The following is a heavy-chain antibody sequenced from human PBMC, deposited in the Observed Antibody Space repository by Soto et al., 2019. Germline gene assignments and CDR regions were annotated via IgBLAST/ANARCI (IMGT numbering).Heavy chain of an antibody. J-gene: IGHJ6*02. D-gene: IGHD2-2*01. CDR1: VGSFRNAA. CDR2: IMPIFRTP. V-gene: IGHV1-69*12. CDR3: ARETDQLQLGANYYYIFDV. Sequence: QVQLEQSGAEVKKPGSSGKVSCKASVGSFRNAAISWVRQAPGQGLEWMGGIMPIFRTPDYAQNFQGRVTITADESTSTAYMELSGLRYDDTAIYNCARETDQLQLGANYYYIFDVWGQGTTVTVSS.